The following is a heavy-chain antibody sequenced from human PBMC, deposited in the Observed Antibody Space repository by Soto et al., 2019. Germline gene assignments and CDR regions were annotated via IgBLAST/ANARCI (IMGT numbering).Heavy chain of an antibody. D-gene: IGHD2-21*01. CDR2: ISGSGGST. Sequence: GGSLRLSCAASGFTFRSYAMSWVRQAPGKGLEWVSAISGSGGSTYYADSVKGRFTISRDNSKNTLYLQMNSLRAEDTAVYYCAKDRARSGLLDAFDIWGQGTMVTVSS. CDR3: AKDRARSGLLDAFDI. CDR1: GFTFRSYA. J-gene: IGHJ3*02. V-gene: IGHV3-23*01.